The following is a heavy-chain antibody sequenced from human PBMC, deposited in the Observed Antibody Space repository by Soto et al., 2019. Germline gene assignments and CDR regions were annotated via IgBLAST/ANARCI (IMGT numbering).Heavy chain of an antibody. CDR3: ARDGSGYSYFDY. CDR1: GASMNNYY. D-gene: IGHD3-22*01. Sequence: SETLSLTCTVSGASMNNYYWSWIRQPPGKGLEWIGYIYYSGSTNYNPSLKSRVTISVDTSKNQFSLELSSVTAADTAVYYCARDGSGYSYFDYWGQGTLVTVSS. J-gene: IGHJ4*02. V-gene: IGHV4-59*01. CDR2: IYYSGST.